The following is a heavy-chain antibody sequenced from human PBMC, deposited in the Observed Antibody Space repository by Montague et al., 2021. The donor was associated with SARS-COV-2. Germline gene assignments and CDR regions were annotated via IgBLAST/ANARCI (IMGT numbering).Heavy chain of an antibody. Sequence: SETLSLTCAVYDGSISDYSWTWIRQPPGKGLEWIGEINYSGSTNYNPSLKSRVTMSVDTSKNQFSLKVSSLTAADTAVFYCARQQAAARGVYFDYWGQGTLVTVSS. CDR3: ARQQAAARGVYFDY. J-gene: IGHJ4*02. CDR1: DGSISDYS. V-gene: IGHV4-34*01. D-gene: IGHD6-13*01. CDR2: INYSGST.